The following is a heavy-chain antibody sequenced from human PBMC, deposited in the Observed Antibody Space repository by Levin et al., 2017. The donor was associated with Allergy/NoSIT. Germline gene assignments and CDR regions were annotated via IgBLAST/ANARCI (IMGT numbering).Heavy chain of an antibody. CDR1: GFIFTNYA. J-gene: IGHJ4*02. D-gene: IGHD3/OR15-3a*01. CDR3: AKYRGLQARLFDY. V-gene: IGHV3-23*01. Sequence: PWGSLRLSCAASGFIFTNYAMSWVRQAPGKGLEWVSVISGGGVTTYYADSVKGRFTISRDDSKNTLYLQMNSLRAADTAIYYCAKYRGLQARLFDYWGQGTLVTVSS. CDR2: ISGGGVTT.